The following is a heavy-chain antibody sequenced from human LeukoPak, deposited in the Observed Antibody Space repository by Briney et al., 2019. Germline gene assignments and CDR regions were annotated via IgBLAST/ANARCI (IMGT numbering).Heavy chain of an antibody. CDR2: ISVAGATT. J-gene: IGHJ4*02. V-gene: IGHV3-23*01. CDR1: GFTFSNYW. D-gene: IGHD2-21*02. Sequence: GGSLRLSCAASGFTFSNYWMNWVRQAPGKGLEWVSSISVAGATTDYADSVKGRFTISRDNSKSTVYLQMNGLRVEDTALYYCAKLSLGDFEYFDYWGQGTLVTVSS. CDR3: AKLSLGDFEYFDY.